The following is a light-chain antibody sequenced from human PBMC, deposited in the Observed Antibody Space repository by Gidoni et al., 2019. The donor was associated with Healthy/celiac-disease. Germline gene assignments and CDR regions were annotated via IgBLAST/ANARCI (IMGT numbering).Light chain of an antibody. CDR3: QSYDSSLSGSWV. CDR1: SSNIGAGYD. J-gene: IGLJ3*02. CDR2: GNS. Sequence: QSVLTQPPSVSGAPGQRLTISCTGSSSNIGAGYDVHWYQQLPGTAPKLLIYGNSNRPSGVPDRFSGSKSGTSASLAITGLQAEDEADYYCQSYDSSLSGSWVFGGGTKLTVL. V-gene: IGLV1-40*01.